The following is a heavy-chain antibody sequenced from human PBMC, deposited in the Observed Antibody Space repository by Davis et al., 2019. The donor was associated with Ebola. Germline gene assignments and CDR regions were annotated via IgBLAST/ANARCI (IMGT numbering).Heavy chain of an antibody. V-gene: IGHV4-34*01. CDR2: INHSGSI. CDR3: AREGGYSFGYWRYNWFDP. D-gene: IGHD5-18*01. J-gene: IGHJ5*02. CDR1: GGSFSGYY. Sequence: MPSETLSLTCAVYGGSFSGYYWSWIRQPPGKGLAWIGEINHSGSINYNPSLKSRVTISVDTSKNQFSLKLSFVTAADTAVYYCAREGGYSFGYWRYNWFDPWGQGTLVTVSS.